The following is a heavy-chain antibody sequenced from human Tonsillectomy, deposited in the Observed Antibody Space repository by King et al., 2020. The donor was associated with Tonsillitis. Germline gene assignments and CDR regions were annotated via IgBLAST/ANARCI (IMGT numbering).Heavy chain of an antibody. J-gene: IGHJ3*02. CDR3: ARDRDADGYKVNAFDI. CDR1: GFTFSTYW. CDR2: IKQDGVEK. D-gene: IGHD5-24*01. V-gene: IGHV3-7*03. Sequence: VQLVESGGGLVQXGGSLXLSCAASGFTFSTYWMSWVRQAPGKGLEWVANIKQDGVEKFYVDSVKGRFTISRDNAMNSLYLQMNSLGAEDTAVYYCARDRDADGYKVNAFDIWGQGTMVTVSS.